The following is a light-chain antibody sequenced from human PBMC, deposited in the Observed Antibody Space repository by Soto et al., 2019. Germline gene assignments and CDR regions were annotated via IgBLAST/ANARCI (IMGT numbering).Light chain of an antibody. J-gene: IGLJ1*01. CDR2: GNS. CDR3: QSYDSSLSGV. V-gene: IGLV1-40*01. CDR1: TSNIGAGYD. Sequence: QSVLTQPPSVSGAPGQRVTISCTGSTSNIGAGYDVHWYQQLPGTAPNLLIYGNSNRPSGVPDRFSGSKSGTSAPLAITGLQAEDEADYYCQSYDSSLSGVFGTGTKLTVL.